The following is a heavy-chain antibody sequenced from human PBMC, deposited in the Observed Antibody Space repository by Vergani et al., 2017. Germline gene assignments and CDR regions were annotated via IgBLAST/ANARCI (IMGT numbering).Heavy chain of an antibody. D-gene: IGHD2-2*01. Sequence: QAQLGQSDSEVKKPGASVKVSCKASGYTFTGYYMHWVRQAPGQGLEWMGWINPNSGGTNYAQKFQGRVTITRDTSISTAYMELSRLRSDDTAVYYCAREAGYCSSTSCYSSDAFDIWGQGTMVTVSS. J-gene: IGHJ3*02. CDR1: GYTFTGYY. V-gene: IGHV1-2*02. CDR2: INPNSGGT. CDR3: AREAGYCSSTSCYSSDAFDI.